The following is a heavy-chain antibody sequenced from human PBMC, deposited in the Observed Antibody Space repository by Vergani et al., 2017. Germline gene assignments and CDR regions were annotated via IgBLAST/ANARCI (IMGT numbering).Heavy chain of an antibody. CDR1: GFTFSGSA. Sequence: EVQLVESGGGLVQPGGSLKLSCAASGFTFSGSAMHWVRQASGKGLEWVGRIRSKANSYATAYAASVKGRLTISRDDSKNTAYLQMNSLKTEDTAVYYCTTARRELLDYWGQGILVTVSS. J-gene: IGHJ4*02. CDR3: TTARRELLDY. D-gene: IGHD1-7*01. CDR2: IRSKANSYAT. V-gene: IGHV3-73*02.